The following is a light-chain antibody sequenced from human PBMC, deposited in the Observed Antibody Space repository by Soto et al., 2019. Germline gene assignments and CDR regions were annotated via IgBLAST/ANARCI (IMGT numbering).Light chain of an antibody. CDR1: QGISNY. CDR3: QRYNSAPQT. Sequence: DIQMTQSPSSPSASVGDRVTITCRASQGISNYLAWYQQKPGEVPKLLIYGASTLQSGVPSRFSGSGSGTDFTLTISSLQPEDVATYYCQRYNSAPQTFGQGTKVEIK. CDR2: GAS. J-gene: IGKJ1*01. V-gene: IGKV1-27*01.